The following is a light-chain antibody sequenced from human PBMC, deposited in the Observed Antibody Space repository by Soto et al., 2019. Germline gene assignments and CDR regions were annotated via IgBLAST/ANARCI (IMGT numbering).Light chain of an antibody. CDR2: AAS. CDR3: QQYYSYPFT. V-gene: IGKV1-8*01. Sequence: AIRLTQSPSSFSGSTGDRVTITCRASQSVSSYLAWYQQKPGQAPKLLIYAASTLQSGVPSRFSGSGSVTDFTLTITSLQSEDFATYYCQQYYSYPFTFGPGTKVDIK. CDR1: QSVSSY. J-gene: IGKJ3*01.